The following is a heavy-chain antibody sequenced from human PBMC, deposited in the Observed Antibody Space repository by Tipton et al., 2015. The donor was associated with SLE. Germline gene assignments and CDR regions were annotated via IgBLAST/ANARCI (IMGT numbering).Heavy chain of an antibody. D-gene: IGHD3-3*01. CDR2: INPSGDST. V-gene: IGHV1-46*01. CDR1: GYAFTTYY. Sequence: QSGPEVKKPGASVKVSCKASGYAFTTYYIHWVRQAPGQGLEWMGIINPSGDSTNYAQKFQGTVTMTRDTSTSTVNMELSSLRSEHTAVYYCASGSLVTAYYASWTSPGWFDPWSQGTLVTVST. CDR3: ASGSLVTAYYASWTSPGWFDP. J-gene: IGHJ5*02.